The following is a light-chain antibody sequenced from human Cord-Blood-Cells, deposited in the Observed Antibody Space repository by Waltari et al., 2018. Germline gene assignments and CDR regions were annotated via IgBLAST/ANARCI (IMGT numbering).Light chain of an antibody. V-gene: IGLV1-44*01. CDR1: SSNIGSNT. CDR3: AAWDDSLNGPV. J-gene: IGLJ3*02. CDR2: RNN. Sequence: QSVLTQPPSASGTPGQRVTISCSGSSSNIGSNTVTWYQQLPGTAPKLLIYRNNHRPAGVPDRVSGSKSGTSASLAISGLQSEDEADYYCAAWDDSLNGPVFGGGTRLPVL.